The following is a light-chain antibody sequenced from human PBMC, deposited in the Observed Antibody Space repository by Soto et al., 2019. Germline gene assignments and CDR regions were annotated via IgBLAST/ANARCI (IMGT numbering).Light chain of an antibody. Sequence: QSALTQPASVSGSPGQSITLSCTGTNSDVGSYNLVSWYQLHPGKAPKLMIYEGTKRPSGVSNRFSGSKSGSTASLTISGLQAEDEADYYCCSYAGSSSYVVFGGGTKLTVL. CDR3: CSYAGSSSYVV. CDR1: NSDVGSYNL. CDR2: EGT. J-gene: IGLJ2*01. V-gene: IGLV2-23*01.